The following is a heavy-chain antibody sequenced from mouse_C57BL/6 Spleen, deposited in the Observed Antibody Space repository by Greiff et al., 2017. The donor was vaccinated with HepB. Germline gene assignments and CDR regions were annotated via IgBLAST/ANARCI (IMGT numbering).Heavy chain of an antibody. CDR1: GYTFTSYW. CDR3: ARRDYFGY. Sequence: QVQLQQPGAELVRPGSSVKLSCKASGYTFTSYWMHWVKQRPIQGLEWIGNIDPSDSETHYNQKFKDKATLTIDKSSSTSYMQLSSLTSEYSAVYYCARRDYFGYWGQGTTLTVSS. V-gene: IGHV1-52*01. CDR2: IDPSDSET. J-gene: IGHJ2*01.